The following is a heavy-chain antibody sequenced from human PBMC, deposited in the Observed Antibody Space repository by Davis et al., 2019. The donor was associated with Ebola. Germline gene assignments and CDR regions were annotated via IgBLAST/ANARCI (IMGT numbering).Heavy chain of an antibody. D-gene: IGHD3-22*01. CDR2: IYYSGST. J-gene: IGHJ2*01. V-gene: IGHV4-30-4*02. CDR1: GGSISSGDYY. CDR3: ARGYYYENSGYYEGWYFDV. Sequence: PSETLSLTCTVSGGSISSGDYYWSWIRQPPGKGLEWIGYIYYSGSTYYNPSLKSRVTISVDTSKNQFSLKLSSVTAADTAVYYCARGYYYENSGYYEGWYFDVWGRGTLVTVSS.